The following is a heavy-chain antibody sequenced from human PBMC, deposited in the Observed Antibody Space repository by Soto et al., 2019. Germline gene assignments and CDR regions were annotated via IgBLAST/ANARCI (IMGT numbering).Heavy chain of an antibody. Sequence: SETLSLTCTVSGGSISSINDYWGWIRQPPGKGLEWIGSIYYSGSSYYNPSLKSRVTISVDTSKNQFSLKLRSVTAADTAVYFCATLRGLGVVSPYFDYWGQGLMVTVSS. J-gene: IGHJ4*02. CDR3: ATLRGLGVVSPYFDY. CDR2: IYYSGSS. CDR1: GGSISSINDY. V-gene: IGHV4-39*01. D-gene: IGHD3-10*01.